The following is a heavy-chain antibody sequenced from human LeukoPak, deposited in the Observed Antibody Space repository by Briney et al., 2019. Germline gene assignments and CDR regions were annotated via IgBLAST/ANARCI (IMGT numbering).Heavy chain of an antibody. V-gene: IGHV4-59*01. J-gene: IGHJ6*02. CDR2: IDNSGST. D-gene: IGHD6-19*01. Sequence: PQTLSLTCTVSGGSISSSYWSWVRQPPGEGLEWIRYIDNSGSTNYNPSLKSRVTISLDTPKSQFSLKLSSVTAADTAVYYCARAPLYSGGSGWSIYYFYAMDVWGQGTTVTVSS. CDR1: GGSISSSY. CDR3: ARAPLYSGGSGWSIYYFYAMDV.